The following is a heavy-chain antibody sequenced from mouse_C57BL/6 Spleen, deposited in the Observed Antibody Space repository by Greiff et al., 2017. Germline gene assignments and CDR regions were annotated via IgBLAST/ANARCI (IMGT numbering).Heavy chain of an antibody. Sequence: EVMLVESGGGLVKPGGSLKLSCAASGFTFSSYAMSWVRQTPEKRLEWVATISDGGSYTYYPDNVKGRFTISRDNAKNNLYLQMSHLKSEDTAMYYCARGDYDYDRPWFAYWGQGTLVTVAA. J-gene: IGHJ3*01. V-gene: IGHV5-4*03. D-gene: IGHD2-4*01. CDR1: GFTFSSYA. CDR3: ARGDYDYDRPWFAY. CDR2: ISDGGSYT.